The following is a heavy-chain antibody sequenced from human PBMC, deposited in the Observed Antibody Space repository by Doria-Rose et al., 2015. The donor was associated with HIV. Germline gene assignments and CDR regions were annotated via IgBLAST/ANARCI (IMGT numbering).Heavy chain of an antibody. J-gene: IGHJ3*02. D-gene: IGHD7-27*01. V-gene: IGHV3-30*09. Sequence: KGLEWVALLSYDGTHANYADSVKGRFVISRDNYKDTLYLQLNNLRAEDSALYYCARVGNWGVAFDIWGQGTMVTVSS. CDR3: ARVGNWGVAFDI. CDR2: LSYDGTHA.